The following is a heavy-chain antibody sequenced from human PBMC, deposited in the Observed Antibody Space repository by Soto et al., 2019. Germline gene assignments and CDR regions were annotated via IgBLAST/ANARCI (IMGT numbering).Heavy chain of an antibody. CDR3: LIAVAGSFAPDY. J-gene: IGHJ4*02. CDR2: ISSSSTYI. V-gene: IGHV3-21*01. Sequence: GGSLRLSCAASGFTFSTYSMNWVRQAPGKGLEWVSYISSSSTYIYYADSAKGRFTISRDNAKNSLYLQMNSLRAEDTAVYYCLIAVAGSFAPDYWGQGT. D-gene: IGHD6-19*01. CDR1: GFTFSTYS.